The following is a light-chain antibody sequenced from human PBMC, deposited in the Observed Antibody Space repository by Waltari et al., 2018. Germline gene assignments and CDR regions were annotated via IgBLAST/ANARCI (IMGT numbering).Light chain of an antibody. Sequence: HPVLTQPPSVSASLGASVKSPCTLSSGHSRHVIACHQQQPGKGPRYLINVNNDGSHSKGDEIPDRFSGSSSGAERYLTISSLQSDDEADYYCQTGGHGTWVFGGGTKLTVL. J-gene: IGLJ3*02. V-gene: IGLV4-69*01. CDR3: QTGGHGTWV. CDR2: VNNDGSH. CDR1: SGHSRHV.